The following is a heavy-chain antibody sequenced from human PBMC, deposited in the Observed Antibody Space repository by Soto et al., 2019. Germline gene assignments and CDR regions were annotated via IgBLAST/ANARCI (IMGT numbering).Heavy chain of an antibody. V-gene: IGHV3-21*01. J-gene: IGHJ6*02. CDR3: ARVSTAYCYGMDV. Sequence: EVQLVESGGGLVKPGGSLRLSCAASGFTFSSYSMNWVRQAPGKGLEWVSSISSSSSYIYYADSVKGRFTISRDNAKNSLYLQMNSLRAEDTAVYYCARVSTAYCYGMDVWGQGTTVTVSS. CDR1: GFTFSSYS. CDR2: ISSSSSYI.